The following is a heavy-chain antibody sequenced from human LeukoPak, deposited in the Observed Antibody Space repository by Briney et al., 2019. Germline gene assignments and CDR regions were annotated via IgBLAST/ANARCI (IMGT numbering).Heavy chain of an antibody. J-gene: IGHJ6*03. V-gene: IGHV4-4*07. D-gene: IGHD3-3*01. CDR1: GGSISSYY. Sequence: SETLSLTCTVSGGSISSYYWSWIRQPAGKGLEWIGRIYTSGSTNYNPSLKSRVTMSVDTSKNQFSLKLSSVTPADPAVYYCARDTGPRDFYYYYYMDVWGKGTTVTVSS. CDR2: IYTSGST. CDR3: ARDTGPRDFYYYYYMDV.